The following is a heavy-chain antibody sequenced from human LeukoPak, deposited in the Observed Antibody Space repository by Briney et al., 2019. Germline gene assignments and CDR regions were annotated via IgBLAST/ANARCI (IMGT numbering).Heavy chain of an antibody. CDR1: GFTFSTYG. V-gene: IGHV3-30*18. CDR2: ISYDGNNK. CDR3: AKDLGRVSAGGGY. D-gene: IGHD3-16*01. J-gene: IGHJ4*02. Sequence: GGSLRLSCAASGFTFSTYGMHWVRQAPGKGLEWVTVISYDGNNKYYADSVKGRFTISRDNSKNTLYLQMYSLRVEDTAVYYCAKDLGRVSAGGGYWGQGTLVTVSS.